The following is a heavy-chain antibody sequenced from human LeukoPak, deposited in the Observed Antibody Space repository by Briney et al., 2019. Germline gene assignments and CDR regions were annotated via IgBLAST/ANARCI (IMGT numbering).Heavy chain of an antibody. CDR2: INPFAGDT. V-gene: IGHV1-46*01. Sequence: ASVKVSCKASGYIFTDYYLHWVRQAPGQGPEWMGVINPFAGDTTYSQRFQDRVTMTRDTSTTTVYMDVSSLRSGDTAMYYCARAVSVGAANYFDYWGQGTVVTVSS. CDR3: ARAVSVGAANYFDY. J-gene: IGHJ4*02. CDR1: GYIFTDYY. D-gene: IGHD2-15*01.